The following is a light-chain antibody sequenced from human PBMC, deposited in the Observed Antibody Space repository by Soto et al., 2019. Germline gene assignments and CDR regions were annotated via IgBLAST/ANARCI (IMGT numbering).Light chain of an antibody. J-gene: IGLJ2*01. CDR3: SSFSSTSTVL. CDR2: DVS. V-gene: IGLV2-14*03. CDR1: SSDVGGYNY. Sequence: QSALTQPASASGSPGQSITISCTGTSSDVGGYNYVSWYQQHPDKAPKLMIYDVSDRPSGVSNRFSGSKSGNTASLTISGLQAEDEADYYCSSFSSTSTVLFGGGTKLTVL.